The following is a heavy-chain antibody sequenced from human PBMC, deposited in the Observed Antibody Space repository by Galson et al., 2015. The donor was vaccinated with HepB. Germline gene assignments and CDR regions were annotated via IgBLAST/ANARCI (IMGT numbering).Heavy chain of an antibody. CDR3: ARHSYGALYYYYYGMDV. V-gene: IGHV5-10-1*01. CDR2: IDPSDSYT. J-gene: IGHJ6*02. CDR1: GYSFTSYW. Sequence: QSGAEVKKPGESLRISCKGSGYSFTSYWISWVRQMPGKGLEWMGRIDPSDSYTNYSPSFQGHVTISADKSISTAYLQWSSLKASDTAMYYCARHSYGALYYYYYGMDVWGQGTTVTVSS. D-gene: IGHD4-17*01.